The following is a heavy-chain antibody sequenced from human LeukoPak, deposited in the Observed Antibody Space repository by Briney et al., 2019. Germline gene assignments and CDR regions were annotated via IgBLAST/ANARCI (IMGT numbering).Heavy chain of an antibody. V-gene: IGHV4-59*01. CDR1: GASIDSYY. CDR3: ARGRYSGSYYGGYYFDY. Sequence: SETLSLTCTISGASIDSYYWSWIRQPPGKGLEWIGYIYYSGTTSYNPSLKRRVTISVDTSKNQFSLKLSSVTAADTAVYYCARGRYSGSYYGGYYFDYWGQGTLVTVSS. CDR2: IYYSGTT. D-gene: IGHD1-26*01. J-gene: IGHJ4*02.